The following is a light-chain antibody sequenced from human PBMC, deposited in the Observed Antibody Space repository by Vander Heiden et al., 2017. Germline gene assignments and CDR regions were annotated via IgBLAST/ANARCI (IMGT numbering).Light chain of an antibody. V-gene: IGLV1-51*01. J-gene: IGLJ2*01. CDR3: GTWDSSLSGGV. Sequence: QSVLTQPTSVSAAPGQMVTISCSGSSSNIGNKFVSWYQQLPGTAPKLLIYDNNKRPSGIPDRFSGSKSGTSATLGITGLQTGDEADYYCGTWDSSLSGGVFGGGTKLTVL. CDR1: SSNIGNKF. CDR2: DNN.